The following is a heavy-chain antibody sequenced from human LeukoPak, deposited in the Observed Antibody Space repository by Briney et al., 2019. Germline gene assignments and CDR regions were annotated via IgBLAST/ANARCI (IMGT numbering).Heavy chain of an antibody. CDR1: GFTFSSYA. J-gene: IGHJ4*02. Sequence: PGGSLRLSCAASGFTFSSYAMSWVRQAPGKGLEWVSAISGSGGSTYYADSVKGRFTISRDNSKNTLYLQMNSLRAEDTAVYYCAKAASLQKSGYYHLDYWGQGTLVTVSS. CDR3: AKAASLQKSGYYHLDY. CDR2: ISGSGGST. V-gene: IGHV3-23*01. D-gene: IGHD3-3*01.